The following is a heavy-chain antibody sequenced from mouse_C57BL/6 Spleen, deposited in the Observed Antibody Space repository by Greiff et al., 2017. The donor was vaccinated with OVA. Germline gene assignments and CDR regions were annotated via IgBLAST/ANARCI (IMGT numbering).Heavy chain of an antibody. V-gene: IGHV1-85*01. Sequence: LVESGPELVKPGASVKLSCKASGYTFTSYDINWVKQRPGQGLEWIGWIYPRDGSTKYNEKFKGKATLTVDTSSSTAYMELHSLTSEDSAVYFCARSGDYDGDYYAMDYWGQGTSVTVSS. J-gene: IGHJ4*01. D-gene: IGHD2-4*01. CDR1: GYTFTSYD. CDR2: IYPRDGST. CDR3: ARSGDYDGDYYAMDY.